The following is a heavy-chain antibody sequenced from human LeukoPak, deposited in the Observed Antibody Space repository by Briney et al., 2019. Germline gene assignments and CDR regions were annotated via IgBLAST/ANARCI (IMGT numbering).Heavy chain of an antibody. CDR3: ARDSGSAYHFYYYMDV. D-gene: IGHD5-12*01. J-gene: IGHJ6*03. Sequence: GGSLRLSCAASGFTFVTYSMNWVRQTPGKGLEWVSSISSGSTYIYYTDSVKGRFTISRDDAKNSLYLQMNSLRAEDTAVYYCARDSGSAYHFYYYMDVWGMGTTVTVSS. CDR1: GFTFVTYS. CDR2: ISSGSTYI. V-gene: IGHV3-21*01.